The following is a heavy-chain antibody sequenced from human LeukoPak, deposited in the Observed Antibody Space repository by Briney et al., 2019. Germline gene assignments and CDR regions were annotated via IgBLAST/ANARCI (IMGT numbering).Heavy chain of an antibody. CDR2: IYSGGTT. CDR3: ARDVSSSWQEYYYYGMDV. D-gene: IGHD6-13*01. CDR1: GFTVSSNY. Sequence: GGSLRLSCAASGFTVSSNYMSWVRQAPGKGLEWVSVIYSGGTTYYADSVKGRFTISRDNAKNSLYLQMNSLRAEDTAVYYCARDVSSSWQEYYYYGMDVWGQGTTVTVSS. V-gene: IGHV3-53*01. J-gene: IGHJ6*02.